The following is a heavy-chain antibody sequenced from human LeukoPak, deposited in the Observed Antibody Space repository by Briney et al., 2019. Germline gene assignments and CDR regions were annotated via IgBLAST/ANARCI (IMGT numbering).Heavy chain of an antibody. Sequence: PSESLSLTCAVYGGSFSGSYWSWIRQPPGKGLEWIGEINLSGSNNYNPSLTSRVTISVETSKNHFSLKLISVTAADTAVYYCARGPARITIFGVVGAFDIWGQGTMVTVSS. J-gene: IGHJ3*02. V-gene: IGHV4-34*01. D-gene: IGHD3-3*01. CDR1: GGSFSGSY. CDR3: ARGPARITIFGVVGAFDI. CDR2: INLSGSN.